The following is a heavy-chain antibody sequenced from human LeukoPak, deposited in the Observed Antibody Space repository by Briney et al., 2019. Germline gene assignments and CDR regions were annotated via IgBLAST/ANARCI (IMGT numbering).Heavy chain of an antibody. D-gene: IGHD2-15*01. J-gene: IGHJ6*02. Sequence: SVKVSCKASGFTFTNSAVQWVRQARGQRLEWIGWIVVGSGNTNYAQKFQVRVTITRDMSTSTAYMELSSLRSEDTAVYYCAAGHCSGGSCYPYYYSDMDVWGQGTTVTVSS. CDR2: IVVGSGNT. CDR1: GFTFTNSA. V-gene: IGHV1-58*01. CDR3: AAGHCSGGSCYPYYYSDMDV.